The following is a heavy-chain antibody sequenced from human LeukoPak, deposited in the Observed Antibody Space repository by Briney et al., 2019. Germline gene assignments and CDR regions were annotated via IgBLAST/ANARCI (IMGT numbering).Heavy chain of an antibody. Sequence: PSETLSLTCTVSGYSISSGYYWSWIRQPAGKGLEWIGRIYTSGSTNYNPSLKSRVTMSVDTSKDQFSLKLSSVTAADTAVYYCARDKFGGYWGQGTLVTVSS. CDR1: GYSISSGYY. J-gene: IGHJ4*02. V-gene: IGHV4-4*07. D-gene: IGHD3-16*01. CDR2: IYTSGST. CDR3: ARDKFGGY.